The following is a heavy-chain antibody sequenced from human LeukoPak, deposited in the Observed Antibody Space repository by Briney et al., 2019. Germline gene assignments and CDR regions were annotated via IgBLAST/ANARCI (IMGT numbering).Heavy chain of an antibody. CDR2: MNPNSGNT. Sequence: AAVTVSCKASVYTFTSYDINWVRQATGQGLEWMGWMNPNSGNTGYAQKFQGRVTMTRNTSISTAYMEMSSLRSEDTAVYYSARRVGYRYVGYWGQGTLVTVSS. V-gene: IGHV1-8*01. CDR1: VYTFTSYD. D-gene: IGHD5-18*01. J-gene: IGHJ4*02. CDR3: ARRVGYRYVGY.